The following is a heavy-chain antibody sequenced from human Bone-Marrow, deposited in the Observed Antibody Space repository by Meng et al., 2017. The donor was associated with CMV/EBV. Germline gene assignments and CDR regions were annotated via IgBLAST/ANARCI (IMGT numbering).Heavy chain of an antibody. CDR3: ARDFDFWSGYPDYYGMDV. CDR1: GYTFHSYY. D-gene: IGHD3-3*01. V-gene: IGHV1-46*02. J-gene: IGHJ6*02. Sequence: ASVKVSCKASGYTFHSYYIHWVRQAPGQGLEWMGIINPSGGTTSYAQKFEGRITMTRDTSTSTMYMELNGLRSDDTAVYYCARDFDFWSGYPDYYGMDVWGQGTTVTVSS. CDR2: INPSGGTT.